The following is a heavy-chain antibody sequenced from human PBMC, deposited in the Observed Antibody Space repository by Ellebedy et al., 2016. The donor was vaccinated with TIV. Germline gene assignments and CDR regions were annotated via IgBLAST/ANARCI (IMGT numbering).Heavy chain of an antibody. V-gene: IGHV3-74*01. CDR3: ARLAVAATRSFDY. J-gene: IGHJ4*02. D-gene: IGHD6-19*01. Sequence: GESLKISCAASGFTFSSHWMHWVRQAPGKGLVWVSRINSDGSSTSYADSVKGRFTISRDNAKNTLYLQMNSLRAEDTAVYYCARLAVAATRSFDYWGQGTLVTVSS. CDR2: INSDGSST. CDR1: GFTFSSHW.